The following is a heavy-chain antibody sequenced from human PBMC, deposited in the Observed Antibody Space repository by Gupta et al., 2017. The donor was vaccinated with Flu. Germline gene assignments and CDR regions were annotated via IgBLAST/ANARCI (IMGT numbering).Heavy chain of an antibody. Sequence: EVQLLESGGGLVQPGGSLRLSCAASGFTFSSYAMSGVRQAPGKGLEWVSAISGSGGSTYYADSVKGRFTISRDNSKNTLYLQMNSLRAEDTAVYYCAKDRVGLSGSYRYFDLWGRGTLVTVSS. D-gene: IGHD1-26*01. V-gene: IGHV3-23*01. CDR1: GFTFSSYA. CDR2: ISGSGGST. J-gene: IGHJ2*01. CDR3: AKDRVGLSGSYRYFDL.